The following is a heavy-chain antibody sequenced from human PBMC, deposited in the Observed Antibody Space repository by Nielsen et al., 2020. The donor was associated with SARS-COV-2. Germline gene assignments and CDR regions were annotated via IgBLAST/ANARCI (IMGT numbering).Heavy chain of an antibody. J-gene: IGHJ3*02. Sequence: SETLSLTCTVSGGSISSYYWSWIRQPPGKGLEWIGYIYYSGSTNYNPSLKSQVTISVDTSKNQFSLKLSSVTAADTAVYYCARHVVVPASDAFDIWGQGTMVTVSS. CDR1: GGSISSYY. V-gene: IGHV4-59*08. D-gene: IGHD2-2*01. CDR3: ARHVVVPASDAFDI. CDR2: IYYSGST.